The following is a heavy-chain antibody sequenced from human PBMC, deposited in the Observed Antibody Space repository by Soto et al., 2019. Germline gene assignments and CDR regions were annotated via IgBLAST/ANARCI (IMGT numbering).Heavy chain of an antibody. CDR2: INHSGST. CDR3: AKRYSSGWWCTSWFDP. D-gene: IGHD6-19*01. V-gene: IGHV4-34*01. Sequence: PSETLSLTCAVYGGSFSGYYWSWIRQPPGKGLEWIGEINHSGSTNYNPSLKSRVTISVDTSKNQFSLKLSSVTAADTAVYYCAKRYSSGWWCTSWFDPWGQGTLVTVSS. CDR1: GGSFSGYY. J-gene: IGHJ5*02.